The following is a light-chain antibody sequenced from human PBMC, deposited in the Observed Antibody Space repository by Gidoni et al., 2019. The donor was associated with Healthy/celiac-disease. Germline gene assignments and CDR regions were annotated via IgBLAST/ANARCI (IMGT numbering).Light chain of an antibody. J-gene: IGKJ5*01. CDR3: QQYGSSPL. CDR1: QSVSSSY. Sequence: EIVLTQSPGTLSLSPGERATLSCRASQSVSSSYLAWYQQKPGQAPRRLIYGASSRATGIPDRCSGSGYGTDFTRTISRLEPEDFAVYYCQQYGSSPLFGQGTRLEIK. CDR2: GAS. V-gene: IGKV3-20*01.